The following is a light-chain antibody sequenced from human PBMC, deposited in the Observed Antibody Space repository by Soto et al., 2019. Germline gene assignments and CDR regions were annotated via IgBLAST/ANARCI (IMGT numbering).Light chain of an antibody. V-gene: IGKV3D-15*01. CDR2: DAS. CDR1: RSVSSY. CDR3: QQYNNWPPWT. J-gene: IGKJ1*01. Sequence: EIVLTHSPATLALSPGDAATLSCMASRSVSSYLVWYQQKHGQAPRLLIYDASSRPTDIPARFSGSGSGTEFPLTISSLQSEDFAVYYCQQYNNWPPWTFGQATIVDIK.